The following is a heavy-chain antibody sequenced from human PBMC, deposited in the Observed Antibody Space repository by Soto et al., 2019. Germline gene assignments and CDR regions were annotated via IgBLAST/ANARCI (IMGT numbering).Heavy chain of an antibody. CDR1: GFTFSNYN. D-gene: IGHD6-19*01. Sequence: EVQLVESGGGLVKPGGSLRLSCAASGFTFSNYNMNWVRQAPGKGLEWVSSISSYSSYIYYADSVKGRFTISRDNAESSLYLQMNSLRAEDTAVYYCATEYTSGWHAFAAFDIWGQGTMVTVSS. CDR2: ISSYSSYI. V-gene: IGHV3-21*01. CDR3: ATEYTSGWHAFAAFDI. J-gene: IGHJ3*02.